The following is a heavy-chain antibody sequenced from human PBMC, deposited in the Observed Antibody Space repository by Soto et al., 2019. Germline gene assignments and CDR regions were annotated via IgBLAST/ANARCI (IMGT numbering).Heavy chain of an antibody. CDR1: GFTVSSNY. D-gene: IGHD3-3*01. CDR2: IYSGGST. CDR3: ARDPPYYDFRLVV. J-gene: IGHJ6*02. Sequence: EVQLVEFGGGLVQPGGSLRLSCAASGFTVSSNYMSWVRQAPGKGLEWVSLIYSGGSTYYGDSVKGRFTISRDNSKKALYLEMNSLRAEDTAVYYCARDPPYYDFRLVVWGLGNTVTVSS. V-gene: IGHV3-66*01.